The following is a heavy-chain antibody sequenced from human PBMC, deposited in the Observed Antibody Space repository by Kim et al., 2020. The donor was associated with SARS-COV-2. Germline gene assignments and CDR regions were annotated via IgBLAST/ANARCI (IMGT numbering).Heavy chain of an antibody. CDR3: AKDGWGMVRGVRFYYFDY. D-gene: IGHD3-10*01. CDR1: GFTFSSYG. V-gene: IGHV3-30*18. Sequence: GGSLRLSCAASGFTFSSYGMHWFRQAPGKGLEWVAVISYDGSNKYYADSVKGRFTISRDNSKNTLYLQMNSLRAEDTAVYYCAKDGWGMVRGVRFYYFDYWGQGTLVTVSS. J-gene: IGHJ4*02. CDR2: ISYDGSNK.